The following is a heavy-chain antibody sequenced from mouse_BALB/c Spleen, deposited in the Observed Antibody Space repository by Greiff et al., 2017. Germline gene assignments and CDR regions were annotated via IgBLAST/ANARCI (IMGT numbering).Heavy chain of an antibody. V-gene: IGHV14-4*02. CDR1: GFNIKDYY. Sequence: DVKLQESGAELVRSGASVKLSCTASGFNIKDYYMHWVKQRPEQGLEWIGWIDPENGDTEYAPKFQGKATMTADTSSNTAYLQLSSLTSEDTAVYYCNAAYGSPSWFAYWGQGTLVTVSA. J-gene: IGHJ3*01. CDR2: IDPENGDT. D-gene: IGHD2-10*02. CDR3: NAAYGSPSWFAY.